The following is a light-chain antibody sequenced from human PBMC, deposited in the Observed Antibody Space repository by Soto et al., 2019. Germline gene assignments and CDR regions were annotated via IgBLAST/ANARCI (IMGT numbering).Light chain of an antibody. CDR3: CSYAGYSSFV. J-gene: IGLJ1*01. V-gene: IGLV2-23*03. CDR1: SSDLGSYNL. Sequence: QSAMTQPASVSGSPGQSFTISCTGTSSDLGSYNLVSWYQQHPGKAPKLMISEGSKRPSEVSNRFSGSKSGNTASLTISGLQAEDEADYYCCSYAGYSSFVFGTATKVTVL. CDR2: EGS.